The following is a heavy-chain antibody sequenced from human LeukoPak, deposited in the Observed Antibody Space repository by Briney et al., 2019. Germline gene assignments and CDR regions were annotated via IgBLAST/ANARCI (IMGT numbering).Heavy chain of an antibody. CDR3: ARGDRAASGFDY. J-gene: IGHJ4*02. V-gene: IGHV3-74*01. Sequence: PGGSLRLSCAASGFTFSSYWVHWVRQAPGKGLVWVSRINGDGSSTSYADSVKGRFTISRDNAKNTLYLQMTSLRVEDTAVYYCARGDRAASGFDYWGQGTLVTVST. CDR2: INGDGSST. D-gene: IGHD2-15*01. CDR1: GFTFSSYW.